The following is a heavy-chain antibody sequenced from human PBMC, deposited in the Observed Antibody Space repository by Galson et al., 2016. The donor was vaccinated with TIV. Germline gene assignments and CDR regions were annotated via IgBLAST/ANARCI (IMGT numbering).Heavy chain of an antibody. Sequence: SLRLSCAAAGFRFFDFEMSWVRQAPGKGLAWVSGISAGATNTYYADSVGGRFTISRDNSNNILYLQMDRLQLEDTAVYFCAKDRGHYEALDSWGQGTLVTVSS. D-gene: IGHD4-17*01. V-gene: IGHV3-23*01. CDR3: AKDRGHYEALDS. J-gene: IGHJ4*02. CDR1: GFRFFDFE. CDR2: ISAGATNT.